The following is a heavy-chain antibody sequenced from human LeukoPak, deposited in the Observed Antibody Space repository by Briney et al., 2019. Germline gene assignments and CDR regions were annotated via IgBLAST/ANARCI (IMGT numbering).Heavy chain of an antibody. CDR3: ARESITMVRGILDY. CDR2: INPNSGGT. J-gene: IGHJ4*02. V-gene: IGHV1-2*02. CDR1: GYTFTGYY. Sequence: GASVKVSCKASGYTFTGYYMHWVRQAPGQGLEWMGWINPNSGGTNYAQKFQGRVTMTRDTSISTAYMELSRLRSDDTAVYYCARESITMVRGILDYWGQGTLVTVSS. D-gene: IGHD3-10*01.